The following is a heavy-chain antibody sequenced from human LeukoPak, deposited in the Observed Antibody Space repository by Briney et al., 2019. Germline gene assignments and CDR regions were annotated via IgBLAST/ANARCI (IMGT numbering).Heavy chain of an antibody. V-gene: IGHV3-21*01. D-gene: IGHD3-22*01. CDR2: ISVRSNYI. CDR3: VRLRRNYDSSGYYYYYDY. J-gene: IGHJ4*02. Sequence: GGSLRLSCAASGFTFTNYAMSWVRQAPGKGLEWVSSISVRSNYIYYADSVRGRFSISRDDARNSLYLQMDSLRGDDTAVYYCVRLRRNYDSSGYYYYYDYWGQGTLVTVSS. CDR1: GFTFTNYA.